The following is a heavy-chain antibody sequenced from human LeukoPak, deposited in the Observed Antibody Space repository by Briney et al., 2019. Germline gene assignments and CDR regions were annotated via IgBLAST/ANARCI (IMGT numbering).Heavy chain of an antibody. J-gene: IGHJ4*02. CDR1: GYTFTSYD. CDR2: INPNSGGT. CDR3: ARDSMVRGPDY. D-gene: IGHD3-10*01. Sequence: GASVKVSCKASGYTFTSYDINWVRQAPGQGLEWMGWINPNSGGTNYAQKFQGRVTMTRDTSISTAYMELSRLRSDDTAVYYCARDSMVRGPDYWGQGTLVTVSS. V-gene: IGHV1-2*02.